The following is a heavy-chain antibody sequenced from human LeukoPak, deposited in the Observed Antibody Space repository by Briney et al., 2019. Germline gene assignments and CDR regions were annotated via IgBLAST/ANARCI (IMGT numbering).Heavy chain of an antibody. J-gene: IGHJ5*02. CDR3: ARGRRGYSYGPRNWFDT. CDR1: GGSFSGYY. V-gene: IGHV4-34*01. CDR2: INHSGST. Sequence: SETLSLTCAVYGGSFSGYYWSWIRKPPGKGLEWVGEINHSGSTNYNPSLKRRVTISVDTYKNQFSLKLSSVTAADTAVYYYARGRRGYSYGPRNWFDTWGQGTLVTVSS. D-gene: IGHD5-18*01.